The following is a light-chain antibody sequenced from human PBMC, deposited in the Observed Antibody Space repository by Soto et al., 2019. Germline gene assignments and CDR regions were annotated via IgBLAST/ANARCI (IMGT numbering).Light chain of an antibody. CDR1: QSVNSD. Sequence: DIVMTQSPPTLSVSPGERATLSCRASQSVNSDLAWYQQKPGQAPRLLIYGASTRATGIPVRFSGSGSGTESTLTITSLPSEDFAVYYCQQYNNWPPLTFGQGTKVEIK. CDR3: QQYNNWPPLT. CDR2: GAS. J-gene: IGKJ1*01. V-gene: IGKV3-15*01.